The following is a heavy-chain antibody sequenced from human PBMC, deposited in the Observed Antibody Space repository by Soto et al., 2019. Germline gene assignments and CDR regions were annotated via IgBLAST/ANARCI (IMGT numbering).Heavy chain of an antibody. CDR2: IYYSGST. CDR1: GGSISSGGYY. CDR3: ARECAGSTYYDILTGTPAAFDAFDI. V-gene: IGHV4-31*03. D-gene: IGHD3-9*01. J-gene: IGHJ3*02. Sequence: QVQLQESGPGLVKPSQTLSLTCTVSGGSISSGGYYWSWIRQHPGKGLEWIGYIYYSGSTYYNPSLKSRVTISVDTSKNQFSLKLSSVTAADTAVYYCARECAGSTYYDILTGTPAAFDAFDIWGQGTMVTVSS.